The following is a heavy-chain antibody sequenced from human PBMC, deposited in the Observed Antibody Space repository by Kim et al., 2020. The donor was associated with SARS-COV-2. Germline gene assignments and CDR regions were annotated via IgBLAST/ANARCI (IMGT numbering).Heavy chain of an antibody. Sequence: SETLSLTCTVSGGSISSYYWSWIRQPPGKGLEWIGYIYYSGSTNYNPSLKSRVTISVDTSKNQFSLKLSSVTAADTAVYYCARHRRGYDLGTDDYWGQGTLVTVSS. CDR2: IYYSGST. J-gene: IGHJ4*02. V-gene: IGHV4-59*08. CDR1: GGSISSYY. D-gene: IGHD5-12*01. CDR3: ARHRRGYDLGTDDY.